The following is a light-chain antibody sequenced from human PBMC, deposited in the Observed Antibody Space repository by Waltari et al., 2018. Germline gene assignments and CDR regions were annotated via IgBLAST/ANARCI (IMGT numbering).Light chain of an antibody. V-gene: IGKV4-1*01. J-gene: IGKJ1*01. Sequence: DIVMTQSPDSLAVSLGERATINCKSSQTVLYRDNNKNYLTWYQQKPGQPPKLLFSWASIRESGVPDRLSARGSGTDFTLTISSLQAEDVAVYYCHQHYTTPWTFGQGTKVEIK. CDR1: QTVLYRDNNKNY. CDR3: HQHYTTPWT. CDR2: WAS.